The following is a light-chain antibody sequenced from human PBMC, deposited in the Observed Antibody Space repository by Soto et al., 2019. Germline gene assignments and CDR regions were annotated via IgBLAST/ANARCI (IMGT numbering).Light chain of an antibody. CDR3: QQYNNWPPWT. CDR1: QSVSSN. CDR2: GAS. Sequence: EIVMTQSPATLSVSPGERATLSCRASQSVSSNLAWFQQKPGQAPRLLIYGASTRATGIPARFSGSGSGTEFTLTISSLHSEDFAAYYCQQYNNWPPWTFGQGTKVEIK. V-gene: IGKV3-15*01. J-gene: IGKJ1*01.